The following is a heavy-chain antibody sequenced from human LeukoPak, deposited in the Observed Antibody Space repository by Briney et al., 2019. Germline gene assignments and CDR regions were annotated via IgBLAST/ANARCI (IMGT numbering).Heavy chain of an antibody. J-gene: IGHJ4*02. CDR1: GFTFSSYG. Sequence: PGGSLRLSCAASGFTFSSYGMHWVRQAPGKGLEWVAFIRYDGSNKYYADSVKGRFTISRDNSKNTLYLQMNSLRAEDTAVYYCAKVGDYYDSSGYYIWGQGTLVTVSS. V-gene: IGHV3-30*02. CDR3: AKVGDYYDSSGYYI. D-gene: IGHD3-22*01. CDR2: IRYDGSNK.